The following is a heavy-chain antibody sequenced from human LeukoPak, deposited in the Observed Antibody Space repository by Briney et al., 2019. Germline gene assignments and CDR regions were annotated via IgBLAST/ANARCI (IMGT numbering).Heavy chain of an antibody. Sequence: GGSLRLSCAASGFTFSSYAMSWVRQAPGKGLEWVSAISGSGGSTYYADSVKGRFTISRDNSKNTLYLQMNSLRAEDTAVYYCAKSTYYYDSSGSPAQYYFDYWGQGTLVTVSS. V-gene: IGHV3-23*01. CDR1: GFTFSSYA. CDR3: AKSTYYYDSSGSPAQYYFDY. J-gene: IGHJ4*02. D-gene: IGHD3-22*01. CDR2: ISGSGGST.